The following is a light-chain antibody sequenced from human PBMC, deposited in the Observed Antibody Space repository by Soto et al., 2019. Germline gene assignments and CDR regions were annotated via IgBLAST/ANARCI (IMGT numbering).Light chain of an antibody. V-gene: IGKV3-15*01. Sequence: EIVLTQSPATLSVSPGERVTLSCRARESVDIILAWYQQKPGQAPRLLLYGVPPRATDMPDTFRGRGSGTDFTLNISSLESEDCAVYYCQQYKNWPRTFGQGTKVDIK. CDR3: QQYKNWPRT. J-gene: IGKJ1*01. CDR2: GVP. CDR1: ESVDII.